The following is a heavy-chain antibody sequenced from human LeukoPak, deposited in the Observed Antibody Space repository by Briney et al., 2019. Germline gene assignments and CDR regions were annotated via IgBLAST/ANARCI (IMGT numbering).Heavy chain of an antibody. CDR3: ARPSIAAAGRDYYYYMDV. D-gene: IGHD6-13*01. V-gene: IGHV1-69*13. CDR2: IIPIFGTA. CDR1: GYTFTTYG. J-gene: IGHJ6*03. Sequence: GASVKVSCKASGYTFTTYGISWVRQAPGQGLEWMGGIIPIFGTANYAQKFQGRVTITADESTSTAYMELSSLRSEDTAVYYCARPSIAAAGRDYYYYMDVWGKGTTVTVSS.